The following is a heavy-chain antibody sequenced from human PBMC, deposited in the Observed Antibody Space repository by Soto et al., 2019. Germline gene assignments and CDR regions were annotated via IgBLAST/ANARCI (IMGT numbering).Heavy chain of an antibody. CDR1: GFTFSSYP. Sequence: PGGSLRLSCAASGFTFSSYPIHWVRQAPGKGLEWVAVITRDGRSEYYTDSVKGRFSISRDSSKNTVYLQMNSLRAEDTAVYYCATGAAYYYDTSHYWGQGTLVTVSS. CDR3: ATGAAYYYDTSHY. D-gene: IGHD3-22*01. V-gene: IGHV3-30*04. CDR2: ITRDGRSE. J-gene: IGHJ4*02.